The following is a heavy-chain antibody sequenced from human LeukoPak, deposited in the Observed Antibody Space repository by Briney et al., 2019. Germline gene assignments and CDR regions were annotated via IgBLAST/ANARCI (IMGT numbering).Heavy chain of an antibody. CDR1: GGSISSSSYY. J-gene: IGHJ6*02. Sequence: SETLSLTCTVSGGSISSSSYYWGWIRQPPGKGLEWIGSIYYSGSTYYNPSLKSRVTISVDTSKNQFSLKLSSVTAAGTAVYYCVGVPDYGYYGMDVWGQGTTVTVSS. CDR3: VGVPDYGYYGMDV. V-gene: IGHV4-39*01. CDR2: IYYSGST. D-gene: IGHD2-8*01.